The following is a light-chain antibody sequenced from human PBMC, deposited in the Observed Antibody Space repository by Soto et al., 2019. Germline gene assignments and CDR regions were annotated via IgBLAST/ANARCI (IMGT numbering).Light chain of an antibody. J-gene: IGKJ3*01. Sequence: EIVFTQAPATLSFSPGERATLSCRASQSVSSYLAWYQQKPGQAPRLLIYDASNRATGIPARFSGSGSGTDFTLTISSLEPEGFAVYYCQQWRTLGPGTKVDIK. CDR3: QQWRT. V-gene: IGKV3-11*01. CDR1: QSVSSY. CDR2: DAS.